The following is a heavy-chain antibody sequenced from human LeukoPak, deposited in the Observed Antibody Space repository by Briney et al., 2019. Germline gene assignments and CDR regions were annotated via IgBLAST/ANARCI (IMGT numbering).Heavy chain of an antibody. V-gene: IGHV1-69*05. D-gene: IGHD4-11*01. CDR1: GGTFSSYA. Sequence: ASVKVSCKASGGTFSSYAISWVRQAPGQGLEWMGRIIPIFGTANYAQKFQGRVTITTDESTSTAYMELSSLRSEDTAVYYCARDRDDYLSVNWFDPWGQGTLVTVSS. J-gene: IGHJ5*02. CDR3: ARDRDDYLSVNWFDP. CDR2: IIPIFGTA.